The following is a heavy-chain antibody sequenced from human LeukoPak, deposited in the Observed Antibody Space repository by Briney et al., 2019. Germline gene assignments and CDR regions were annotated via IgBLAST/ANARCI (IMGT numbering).Heavy chain of an antibody. J-gene: IGHJ6*03. Sequence: SETLSLTCTVSGGSIRSYYWSWIRQPPGKGLEWIGYIYYSGSTNYSPSLKSRVTISVDTSKNQFSLKLSSVTAADTAVYYCARRDPSNYYYYYMDVWGKGTTVTVSS. CDR3: ARRDPSNYYYYYMDV. CDR1: GGSIRSYY. CDR2: IYYSGST. V-gene: IGHV4-59*08. D-gene: IGHD4-11*01.